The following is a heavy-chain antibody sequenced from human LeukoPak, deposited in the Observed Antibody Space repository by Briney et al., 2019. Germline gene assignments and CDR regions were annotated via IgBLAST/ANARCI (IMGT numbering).Heavy chain of an antibody. J-gene: IGHJ4*02. D-gene: IGHD1-1*01. CDR1: GFTFSDYY. CDR2: ISRRGNTI. Sequence: PGGSLRLSCAASGFTFSDYYMNWIRQAPGKGLEWISYISRRGNTIYYADSVKGRFTISRDSAKNSLYLQMNNLRPEDTAVYYCSRAPRDETNWNVYFDFWGQGALVTVSS. CDR3: SRAPRDETNWNVYFDF. V-gene: IGHV3-11*04.